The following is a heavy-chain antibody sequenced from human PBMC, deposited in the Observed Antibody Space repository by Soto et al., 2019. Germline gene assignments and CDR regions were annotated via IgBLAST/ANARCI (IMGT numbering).Heavy chain of an antibody. CDR1: GYTFTSYG. J-gene: IGHJ6*02. Sequence: ASVKVSCKASGYTFTSYGISWVRQAPGQGLEWMGWISAYNGNTNYAQKLQGRVTMTTDTSTSTAYMELRSLRSDDTAVYYCARETLRCCSTSCHHYYYYGLDVWGQGTTVTVSS. CDR2: ISAYNGNT. CDR3: ARETLRCCSTSCHHYYYYGLDV. D-gene: IGHD2-2*01. V-gene: IGHV1-18*01.